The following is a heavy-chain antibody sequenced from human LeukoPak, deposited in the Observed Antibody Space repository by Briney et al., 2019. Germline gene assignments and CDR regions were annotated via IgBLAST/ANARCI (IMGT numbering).Heavy chain of an antibody. V-gene: IGHV1-2*02. CDR3: AKVRERGYSSKPFDF. J-gene: IGHJ3*01. Sequence: ASVKVSCKASGDTFTGYYIHWVRQAPGQGLEWMGWINANTGGTSYAQKFQDGVTMTRNTSINSAYMELSGLRSDDTAVYYCAKVRERGYSSKPFDFWGQGTVVTVSS. CDR2: INANTGGT. CDR1: GDTFTGYY. D-gene: IGHD5-18*01.